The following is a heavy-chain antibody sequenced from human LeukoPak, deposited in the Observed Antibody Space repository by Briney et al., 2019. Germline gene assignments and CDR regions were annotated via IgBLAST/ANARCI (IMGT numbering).Heavy chain of an antibody. V-gene: IGHV3-23*01. Sequence: GGSLRLSCAASGFTFSSYAMSWVRQAPRKGLEWLSAISGSGGSTYYADSVKGRFTISRENSKNTLYLQMNSLRAEDTAVYYWAKDSDYGGNSPFDYWGQGTLVTVSS. CDR3: AKDSDYGGNSPFDY. J-gene: IGHJ4*02. CDR2: ISGSGGST. CDR1: GFTFSSYA. D-gene: IGHD4-23*01.